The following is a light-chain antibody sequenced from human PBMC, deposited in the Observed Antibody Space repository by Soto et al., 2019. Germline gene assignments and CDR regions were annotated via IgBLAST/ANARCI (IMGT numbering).Light chain of an antibody. Sequence: DIQLTQSPPSLAASVGDRVTITCRASQSISSYLNWHQQRPGKAPKILIYTVSNLRSGVPSRFSGSGSGTDFTLTITSLQPEDFATYYCQQSYGTPYTFGQGTKLEI. CDR1: QSISSY. CDR2: TVS. V-gene: IGKV1-39*01. CDR3: QQSYGTPYT. J-gene: IGKJ2*01.